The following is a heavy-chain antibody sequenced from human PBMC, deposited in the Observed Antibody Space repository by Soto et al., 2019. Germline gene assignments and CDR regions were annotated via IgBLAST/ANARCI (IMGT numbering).Heavy chain of an antibody. J-gene: IGHJ4*02. CDR1: GFPLTRYS. V-gene: IGHV3-21*01. CDR3: ARESEDLTSNFDY. Sequence: EVQLVESGGGLVKPGGSLRLSCAASGFPLTRYSMNWVRQAPGKGLEWVSSISSTTNYIYYADSMKGRFTVSRDNAKNSVYLEMNSLSAEDTAVYYCARESEDLTSNFDYWGQGTLVTVSS. CDR2: ISSTTNYI.